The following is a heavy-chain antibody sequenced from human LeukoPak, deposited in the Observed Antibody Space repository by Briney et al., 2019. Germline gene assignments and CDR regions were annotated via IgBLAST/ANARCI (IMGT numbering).Heavy chain of an antibody. V-gene: IGHV3-21*01. Sequence: GGSLRLSCAASGFTLSSYTMNWVRQAPGTGLEWVSSINSDSCYIFCGDSVKGRFTISRDNAKNSLYLQMNSLRDEDTAVYYCATGARLSFDYWGQGILVTVSS. CDR2: INSDSCYI. CDR3: ATGARLSFDY. CDR1: GFTLSSYT. J-gene: IGHJ4*02.